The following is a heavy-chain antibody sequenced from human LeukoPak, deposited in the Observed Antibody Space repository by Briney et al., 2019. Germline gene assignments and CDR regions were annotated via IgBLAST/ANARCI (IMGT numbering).Heavy chain of an antibody. CDR3: ARDRLVTPLPTRYRYFDL. CDR1: GGSISSGDYY. V-gene: IGHV4-30-4*01. CDR2: IYYSGST. D-gene: IGHD2-21*02. Sequence: SETLSLTCTVSGGSISSGDYYWSWIRQPPGKGLEWIGYIYYSGSTYYNPSLKSRVTISVDTSKNQFSLKLSSVTAADTAVYYCARDRLVTPLPTRYRYFDLWGRGTLVTVSS. J-gene: IGHJ2*01.